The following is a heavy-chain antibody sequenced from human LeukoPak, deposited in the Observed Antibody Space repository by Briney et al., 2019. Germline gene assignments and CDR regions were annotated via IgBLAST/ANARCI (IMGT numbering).Heavy chain of an antibody. CDR1: GFTFTTFW. CDR2: INHDGTSA. CDR3: AKNGDRGAYCSGGTCYPYYYYYMDV. Sequence: GGSLRLSCATSGFTFTTFWMHWVRQAPGKGLVWVSRINHDGTSANYADSVKGRFTISRDNAKNTVYLQMNSLRAEDTAIYYCAKNGDRGAYCSGGTCYPYYYYYMDVWGKGTTVTISS. V-gene: IGHV3-74*01. J-gene: IGHJ6*03. D-gene: IGHD2-15*01.